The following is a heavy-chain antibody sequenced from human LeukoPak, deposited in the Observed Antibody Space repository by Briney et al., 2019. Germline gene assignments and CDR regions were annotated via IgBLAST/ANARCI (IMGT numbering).Heavy chain of an antibody. V-gene: IGHV3-30*02. CDR2: IRYDGSNK. CDR1: GFTFSIYG. CDR3: ARGTTVTSLDY. Sequence: GGSLRLSCAASGFTFSIYGMHWVRQAPGKGLDWVAYIRYDGSNKQYADSVKGRFTISRDNSRNTLYLQMNSLRAEDTAVYYCARGTTVTSLDYWGQGTLVTVSS. J-gene: IGHJ4*02. D-gene: IGHD4-17*01.